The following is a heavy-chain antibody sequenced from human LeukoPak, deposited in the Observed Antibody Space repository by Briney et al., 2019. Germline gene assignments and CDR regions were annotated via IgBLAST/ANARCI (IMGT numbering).Heavy chain of an antibody. CDR1: DGSISNYY. CDR3: ARNAAVATSRSWFDP. CDR2: IYYSGST. V-gene: IGHV4-59*08. Sequence: SETLSLTCTVSDGSISNYYWSWIRQPPGKGLEWIGYIYYSGSTNYNPSLKSRVTMSVDTSRNQFSLKLSSVTAADTAVYYCARNAAVATSRSWFDPWGQGTLVTVSS. D-gene: IGHD6-19*01. J-gene: IGHJ5*02.